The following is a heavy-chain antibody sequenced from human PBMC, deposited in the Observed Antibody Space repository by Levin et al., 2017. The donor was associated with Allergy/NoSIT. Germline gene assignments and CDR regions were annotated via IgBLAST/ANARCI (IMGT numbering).Heavy chain of an antibody. J-gene: IGHJ6*02. CDR1: GLTVTTNY. Sequence: RGESLKISCAASGLTVTTNYMSWVRQAPGKGLEWVSIIYSGGSTDYADSVKGRFTISRDNTKNTVYLEMNSLRAEDTAVYYCARDAAAAYHYYGMDVWGQGTTVTVSS. V-gene: IGHV3-66*01. CDR2: IYSGGST. CDR3: ARDAAAAYHYYGMDV. D-gene: IGHD6-25*01.